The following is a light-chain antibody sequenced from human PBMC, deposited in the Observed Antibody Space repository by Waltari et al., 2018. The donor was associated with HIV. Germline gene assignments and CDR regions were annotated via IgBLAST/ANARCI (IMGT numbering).Light chain of an antibody. J-gene: IGLJ2*01. CDR2: SDT. V-gene: IGLV1-40*01. Sequence: QSVLRPPPSASGAPGQRVTLSCVASTSNLGAGYDVHWYQHVPGTGPKLLIYSDTKRPSGVPDRFSGSKSGTSGFLAITGLQADDEADYYCQSYDRGLSGPVFGGGTKLTVL. CDR1: TSNLGAGYD. CDR3: QSYDRGLSGPV.